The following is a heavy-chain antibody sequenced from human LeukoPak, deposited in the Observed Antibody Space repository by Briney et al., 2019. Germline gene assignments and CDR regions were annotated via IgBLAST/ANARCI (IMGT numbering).Heavy chain of an antibody. D-gene: IGHD6-19*01. CDR1: GFTFSSYI. J-gene: IGHJ6*03. Sequence: PGGSLRLSCAASGFTFSSYIMNWVRQAPGKGVEWVSSISSSSSYIYYADSVKGRFTISRDNAKSSLYLQMNSLRAEDTAVYYCARNPQEGSGWFLYYYYYMDVWGKGTTVTVSS. CDR2: ISSSSSYI. V-gene: IGHV3-21*01. CDR3: ARNPQEGSGWFLYYYYYMDV.